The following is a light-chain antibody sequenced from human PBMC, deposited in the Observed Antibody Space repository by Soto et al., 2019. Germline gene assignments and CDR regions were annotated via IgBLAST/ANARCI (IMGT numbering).Light chain of an antibody. V-gene: IGLV1-40*01. Sequence: QSVLTQPPSVSGAPGQRVTISCTGSSSNIGAGYDVHWYQQIPGTAPKLLIYDNNNRPSGVPDRFSGSKSGTSASLAITGLQAEDEADYYCQSYESSLSAFYVFGTGTKVTVL. J-gene: IGLJ1*01. CDR2: DNN. CDR1: SSNIGAGYD. CDR3: QSYESSLSAFYV.